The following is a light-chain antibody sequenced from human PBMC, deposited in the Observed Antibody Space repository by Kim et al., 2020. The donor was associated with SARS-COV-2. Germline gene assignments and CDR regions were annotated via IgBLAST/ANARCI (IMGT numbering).Light chain of an antibody. J-gene: IGKJ2*01. V-gene: IGKV3D-15*01. Sequence: LSVSAGERATLSCRASQNIGRNLAWYQKKPGQVPRLLIYGASTRATGISARFSGSGSETEFTLTISSLQSEDFAVYYCQQYNALYTFGQGTKLEI. CDR2: GAS. CDR3: QQYNALYT. CDR1: QNIGRN.